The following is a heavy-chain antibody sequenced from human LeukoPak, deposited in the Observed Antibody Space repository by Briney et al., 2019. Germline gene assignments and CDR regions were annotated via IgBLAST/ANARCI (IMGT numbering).Heavy chain of an antibody. V-gene: IGHV4-59*08. D-gene: IGHD3-9*01. CDR2: IYSSGSA. J-gene: IGHJ6*02. CDR1: GGSISSYY. CDR3: ARYDFDILTGYHRGGMDV. Sequence: SETLSLTCTISGGSISSYYWSWIRQPPGKGLEWIGYIYSSGSANYNPSLNSRATISVDTSKNQFSLKLRSVTAADTAVYYCARYDFDILTGYHRGGMDVWGQGTTVTVSS.